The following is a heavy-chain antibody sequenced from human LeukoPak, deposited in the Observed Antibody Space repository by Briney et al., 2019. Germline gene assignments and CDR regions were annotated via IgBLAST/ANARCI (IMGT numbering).Heavy chain of an antibody. J-gene: IGHJ6*02. CDR2: ISSSSSYI. Sequence: PGGSLRLSCAVSGFTFSDYTMNWVRQAPGKGLEWVSSISSSSSYIYYADSVKGRFTISRDNAKNSLYLQMNSLRAEDTAVYYCARGLTYYYGSTNSYSYYFGMDVWGQGTAVTVSS. CDR3: ARGLTYYYGSTNSYSYYFGMDV. V-gene: IGHV3-21*04. CDR1: GFTFSDYT. D-gene: IGHD3-10*01.